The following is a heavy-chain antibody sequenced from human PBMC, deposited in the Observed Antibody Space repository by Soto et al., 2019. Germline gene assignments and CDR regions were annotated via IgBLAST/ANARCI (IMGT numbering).Heavy chain of an antibody. D-gene: IGHD3-22*01. Sequence: SETLSLTCTVSGGSISSYYWSWIRQPPGKGLEWIGYIYYSGSTNYNPSLKSRVTISVDTSKNQFSLKLSSVTAADTAVYYCAREVWDSSGYYQYNWFDPWGQGTLVTVSS. J-gene: IGHJ5*02. CDR1: GGSISSYY. V-gene: IGHV4-59*01. CDR2: IYYSGST. CDR3: AREVWDSSGYYQYNWFDP.